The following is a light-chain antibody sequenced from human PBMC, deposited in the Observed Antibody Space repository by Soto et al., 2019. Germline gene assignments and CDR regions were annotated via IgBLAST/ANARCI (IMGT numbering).Light chain of an antibody. Sequence: AIHMTQSPSSLSASVGDRVTITCRASQGIRNDLGWYQQKPGKAPKLLIYAASTLQIGVPSRFSGSGSGTDFTLTISSLLPEDFATYYCLQDYNYPWTFGQGTKVEIK. CDR3: LQDYNYPWT. CDR2: AAS. CDR1: QGIRND. V-gene: IGKV1-6*01. J-gene: IGKJ1*01.